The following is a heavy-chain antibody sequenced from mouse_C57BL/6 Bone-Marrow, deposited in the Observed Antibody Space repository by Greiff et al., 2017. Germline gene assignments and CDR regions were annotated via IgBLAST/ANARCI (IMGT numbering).Heavy chain of an antibody. CDR1: GYTFTAYW. Sequence: QVQLQQSGAELMKPGASVKLSCKATGYTFTAYWIEWVKQRPGHGLEWIGEILPGSGSTNYNVKFKGKATFTADTSSNTAYMQLSSLTTEDSAIYYCVYGSSFDYWGQGTTLTVSS. J-gene: IGHJ2*01. D-gene: IGHD1-1*01. V-gene: IGHV1-9*01. CDR2: ILPGSGST. CDR3: VYGSSFDY.